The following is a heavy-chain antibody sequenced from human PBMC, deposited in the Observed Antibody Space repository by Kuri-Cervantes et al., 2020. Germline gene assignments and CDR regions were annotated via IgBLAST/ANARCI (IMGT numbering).Heavy chain of an antibody. J-gene: IGHJ5*02. V-gene: IGHV4-59*08. CDR3: ARAYSSGWYSRRDWFDP. CDR2: IFYSGST. D-gene: IGHD6-19*01. Sequence: GSLRLSCTVSGGSISLYYWSWVRQPPGKGLEWIGHIFYSGSTNYNPSLKSRVTISVDTSKNQFSLKLSSVTAADTAVYYCARAYSSGWYSRRDWFDPWGQGTLVTVSS. CDR1: GGSISLYY.